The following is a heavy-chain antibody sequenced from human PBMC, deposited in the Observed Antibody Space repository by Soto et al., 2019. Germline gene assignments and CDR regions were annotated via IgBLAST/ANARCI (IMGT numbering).Heavy chain of an antibody. D-gene: IGHD6-6*01. Sequence: SETLSLTCTVSGGSVSSGSYYWSWIRQPPGKGLEWIGYIYYSGSTNYNPSLKSRVTISVDTSKNQFSLKLSSVTAADTAVYYCARVRGSSGVGYWGQGTLVTVSS. J-gene: IGHJ4*02. CDR1: GGSVSSGSYY. V-gene: IGHV4-61*01. CDR2: IYYSGST. CDR3: ARVRGSSGVGY.